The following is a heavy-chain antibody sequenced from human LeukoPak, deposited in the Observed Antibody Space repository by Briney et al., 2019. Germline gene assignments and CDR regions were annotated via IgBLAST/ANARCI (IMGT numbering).Heavy chain of an antibody. Sequence: ASVKVSCKASGGTFSSYAISWVRQAPGQGLEWMGGIIPIFGTANYAQKFQGRVTITADKSTSTAYMELSSLRSEDTAVYYCAREGYYDSSGYYDYWGQGTLVTVSS. D-gene: IGHD3-22*01. CDR1: GGTFSSYA. CDR3: AREGYYDSSGYYDY. CDR2: IIPIFGTA. J-gene: IGHJ4*02. V-gene: IGHV1-69*06.